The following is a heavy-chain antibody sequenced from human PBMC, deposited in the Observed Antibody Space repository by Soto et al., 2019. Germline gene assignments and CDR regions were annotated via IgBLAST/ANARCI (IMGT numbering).Heavy chain of an antibody. CDR2: ISWDGGST. D-gene: IGHD5-18*01. J-gene: IGHJ6*02. CDR1: GFTFDDYT. CDR3: AKGVVRGYSYGPYYYYYGMDV. V-gene: IGHV3-43*01. Sequence: GGSLRLSCAASGFTFDDYTMHWVRQAPGKGLEWVSLISWDGGSTYYADSVKGRFTISRDNSKNSLYLQMNSLRTEDTALYYCAKGVVRGYSYGPYYYYYGMDVWGQGTTVTSP.